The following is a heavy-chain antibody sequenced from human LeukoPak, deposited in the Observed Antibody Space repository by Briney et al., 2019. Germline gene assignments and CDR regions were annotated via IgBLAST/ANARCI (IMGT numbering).Heavy chain of an antibody. J-gene: IGHJ4*02. CDR1: GFTLDDYA. CDR3: ATNGGGDSGYGNFDY. CDR2: ISWNSDSI. D-gene: IGHD6-25*01. V-gene: IGHV3-9*01. Sequence: SLRLSCAVSGFTLDDYAMHWVRQVPGKGLEWVSGISWNSDSIVQADSVKGRFTISRDNAKNSLYLQMNSLRAEDTALYYCATNGGGDSGYGNFDYWGQGTLVTVSS.